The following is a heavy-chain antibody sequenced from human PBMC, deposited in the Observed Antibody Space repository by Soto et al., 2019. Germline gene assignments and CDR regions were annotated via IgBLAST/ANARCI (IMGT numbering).Heavy chain of an antibody. V-gene: IGHV1-8*01. CDR2: MNPNSGDT. Sequence: QVQLVQSGAEVKKPGASVKVSCKASGYTFSDHDINWVRQASGQGPEWLGWMNPNSGDTGYAQNFQGRVTMTRDTSKRTAYMELSSLRSEHTAVYYCARVGGNWNDDYFDYWGQGTLVTVSS. CDR3: ARVGGNWNDDYFDY. D-gene: IGHD1-1*01. CDR1: GYTFSDHD. J-gene: IGHJ4*02.